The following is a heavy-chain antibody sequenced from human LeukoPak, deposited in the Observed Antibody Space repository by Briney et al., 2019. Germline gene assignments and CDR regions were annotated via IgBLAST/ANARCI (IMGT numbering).Heavy chain of an antibody. D-gene: IGHD5-18*01. CDR2: INTNTGNP. J-gene: IGHJ5*02. CDR3: GRGFTAEGDLIQLWFQSQNWFDP. CDR1: GYTFTSYA. V-gene: IGHV7-4-1*02. Sequence: GASVKVCCKASGYTFTSYAMNWVRQAPGQGLEWMGWINTNTGNPTYAQGFTGRFVFSLDTSVSTAYLQISMLRVEATAVCYCGRGFTAEGDLIQLWFQSQNWFDPWGQGTLVTVSS.